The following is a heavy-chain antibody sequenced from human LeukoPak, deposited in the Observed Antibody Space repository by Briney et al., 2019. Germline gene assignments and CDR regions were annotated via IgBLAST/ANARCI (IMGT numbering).Heavy chain of an antibody. J-gene: IGHJ6*04. CDR2: ISSSSSYT. CDR3: ARAGYCSGGSCYYYYYGMDV. Sequence: PGGSLRLSCAASGFTFSDYYMSWIRQAPGKGLEWVSYISSSSSYTNYADSVKGRFTISRDNDKNSLYLQMNSLRAEDTAVYYCARAGYCSGGSCYYYYYGMDVWGKGTTVTVSS. D-gene: IGHD2-15*01. V-gene: IGHV3-11*06. CDR1: GFTFSDYY.